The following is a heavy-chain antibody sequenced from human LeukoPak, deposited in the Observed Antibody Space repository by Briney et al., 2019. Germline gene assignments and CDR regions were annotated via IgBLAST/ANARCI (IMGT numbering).Heavy chain of an antibody. D-gene: IGHD2-8*01. CDR1: GGSISSSSYY. Sequence: PSETLSLTCTVSGGSISSSSYYWGWIRQPPGKGLEWIGSIYYSGSTYYNPSLKSRVTIPVDTSKNQFSLKLSSVTAADTAVYYCARILGYCTNGVCAKYYFDYWGQGTLVTVSS. J-gene: IGHJ4*02. CDR3: ARILGYCTNGVCAKYYFDY. V-gene: IGHV4-39*07. CDR2: IYYSGST.